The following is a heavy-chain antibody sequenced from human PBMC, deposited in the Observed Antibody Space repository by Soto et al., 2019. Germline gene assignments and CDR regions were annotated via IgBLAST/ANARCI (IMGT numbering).Heavy chain of an antibody. D-gene: IGHD2-2*01. V-gene: IGHV1-69*02. J-gene: IGHJ3*01. CDR3: SIGSWSAETFDV. Sequence: QVHLEQSGAEVKKPGSSVKVSCKAAGGTFSTYTLIWVRQAPGQGLEWMGRIIPMLTVTNSAQKFQGRVTLTADKSRSTALMELTSLTSDDTAVYYCSIGSWSAETFDVWGQGTMVTVSS. CDR2: IIPMLTVT. CDR1: GGTFSTYT.